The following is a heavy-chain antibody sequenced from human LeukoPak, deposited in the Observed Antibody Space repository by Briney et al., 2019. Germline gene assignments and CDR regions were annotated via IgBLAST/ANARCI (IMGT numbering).Heavy chain of an antibody. CDR2: ISYDGSDQ. J-gene: IGHJ4*02. CDR1: GFIFSSDA. V-gene: IGHV3-30*04. Sequence: GRSLRLSCAASGFIFSSDAMHWVRQAPGKGLEWVALISYDGSDQYYADSVKGRFTISRDNSKNTLYLQMNSLRAEDTAVYYCARSFSGSYPNFDYWGQGALVTVSS. CDR3: ARSFSGSYPNFDY. D-gene: IGHD1-26*01.